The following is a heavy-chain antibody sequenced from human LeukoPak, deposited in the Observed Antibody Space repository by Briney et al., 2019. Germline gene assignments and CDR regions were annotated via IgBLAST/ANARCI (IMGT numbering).Heavy chain of an antibody. CDR3: ARGPRYYGSGSSRFLYYYYYYMDV. V-gene: IGHV4-34*01. Sequence: PSETLSLTCTVSGGSISSYYWSWIRQPPGKGLEWIGEINHSGSTNYNPSLKSRVTISVDTSKNQFSLKLSSVTAADTAVYYCARGPRYYGSGSSRFLYYYYYYMDVWGKGTTVTVSS. CDR2: INHSGST. J-gene: IGHJ6*03. D-gene: IGHD3-10*01. CDR1: GGSISSYY.